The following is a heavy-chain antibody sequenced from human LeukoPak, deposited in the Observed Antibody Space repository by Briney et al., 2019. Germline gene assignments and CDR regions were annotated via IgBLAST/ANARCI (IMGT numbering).Heavy chain of an antibody. J-gene: IGHJ4*02. V-gene: IGHV3-33*01. CDR3: ARDRAQMATILLSDYFDY. CDR1: GYTFTGYY. Sequence: SCKASGYTFTGYYMHWVRQAPGKGLEWVAVIWYDGSNKYYADSVKGRFTISRDNSKNTLYLQMNSLRAEDTAVYYCARDRAQMATILLSDYFDYWGQGTLVTVSS. CDR2: IWYDGSNK. D-gene: IGHD5-24*01.